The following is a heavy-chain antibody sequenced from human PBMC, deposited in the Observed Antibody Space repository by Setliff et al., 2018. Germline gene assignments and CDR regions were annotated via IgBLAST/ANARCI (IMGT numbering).Heavy chain of an antibody. CDR3: ARDRPDHYEGAFDI. CDR2: IYPSGST. V-gene: IGHV4-4*07. CDR1: GGSISDYY. Sequence: PSETLSLTCTVSGGSISDYYWSWVWQPAGKGLEWIGRIYPSGSTNYNPSLKSRVTISLDRSKNQFSLEQSSVTAADTAVYYCARDRPDHYEGAFDIWGQGTMVTVSS. D-gene: IGHD4-17*01. J-gene: IGHJ3*02.